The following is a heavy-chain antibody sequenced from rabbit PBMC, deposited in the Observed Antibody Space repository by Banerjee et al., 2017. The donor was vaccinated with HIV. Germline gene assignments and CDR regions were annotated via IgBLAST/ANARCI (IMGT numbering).Heavy chain of an antibody. CDR3: ARYINGDVYYDL. V-gene: IGHV1S40*01. D-gene: IGHD6-1*01. J-gene: IGHJ4*01. CDR2: TDPASKT. CDR1: GFSFSGGDD. Sequence: QSLEESGGDLVKPGASLTLTCTASGFSFSGGDDMCWVRQAPGKGLEWIACTDPASKTCYASWAKGRFTVSKTSSTTMTLQMTSLTAADTATYFCARYINGDVYYDLWGQGTLVTVS.